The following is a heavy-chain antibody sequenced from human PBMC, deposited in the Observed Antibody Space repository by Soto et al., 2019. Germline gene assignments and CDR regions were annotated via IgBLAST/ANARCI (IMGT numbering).Heavy chain of an antibody. CDR1: GVTFSSYG. CDR2: ISGGGTDT. J-gene: IGHJ4*02. D-gene: IGHD6-19*01. Sequence: GGSLRLSCAASGVTFSSYGMAWVRQAPGQGLEWVSAISGGGTDTYYPDSMKGRFTISRDNSKNTLYLQMNSLSPEDTALYYCAASSGWWAFHYWGKGIVVTVPS. CDR3: AASSGWWAFHY. V-gene: IGHV3-23*01.